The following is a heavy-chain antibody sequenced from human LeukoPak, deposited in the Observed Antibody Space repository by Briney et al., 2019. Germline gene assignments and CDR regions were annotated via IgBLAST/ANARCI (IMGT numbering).Heavy chain of an antibody. CDR1: GFTFSNHA. D-gene: IGHD6-6*01. CDR2: ISISSSFI. J-gene: IGHJ4*02. CDR3: ARDGSSSWDFDY. V-gene: IGHV3-21*01. Sequence: PGGSLRLSCVASGFTFSNHAMNWVRQAPGKGLEWVSSISISSSFIYYADSVKGRFTISRDDANNSLYLQMNNLRAEDTAVYYCARDGSSSWDFDYWGQGTLVTVSS.